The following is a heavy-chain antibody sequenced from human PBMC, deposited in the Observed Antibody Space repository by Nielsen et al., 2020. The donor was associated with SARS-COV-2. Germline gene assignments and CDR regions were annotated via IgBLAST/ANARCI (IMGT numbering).Heavy chain of an antibody. J-gene: IGHJ4*02. CDR3: ARHTYYYDTTGYKHLDY. CDR1: GYTFTSYW. D-gene: IGHD3-22*01. CDR2: IYPGDSET. Sequence: GGSLRLSCKGSGYTFTSYWIGWVRQMPGKGLEWMGIIYPGDSETRYSPSFQGQVTISADKSISTAYLQWSSLKASDTAMYYCARHTYYYDTTGYKHLDYWGQGTLVTVSS. V-gene: IGHV5-51*01.